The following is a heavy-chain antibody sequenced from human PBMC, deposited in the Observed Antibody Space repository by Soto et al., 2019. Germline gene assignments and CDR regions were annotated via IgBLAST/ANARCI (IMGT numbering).Heavy chain of an antibody. D-gene: IGHD3-3*01. J-gene: IGHJ4*02. CDR3: ARRGFSYDFWSGYYTYYFDY. V-gene: IGHV3-7*01. Sequence: GGSLRLSCAASGFTFSSYWMSWVRQAPGKGLEWVANIKQDGSEKYYVDSVKGRFTISRDNAKNSLYLQMNSLRAEDTAVYYCARRGFSYDFWSGYYTYYFDYWGQGTLVTVSS. CDR1: GFTFSSYW. CDR2: IKQDGSEK.